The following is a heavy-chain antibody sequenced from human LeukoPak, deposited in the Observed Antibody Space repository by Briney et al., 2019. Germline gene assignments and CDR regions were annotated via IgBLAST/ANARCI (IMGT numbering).Heavy chain of an antibody. CDR2: ISYDGSNK. CDR3: AREYPTYYFDY. J-gene: IGHJ4*02. CDR1: GFTFSSHA. Sequence: PGRSLRLSCAASGFTFSSHAMHWVRQAPGKGLEWVAVISYDGSNKYYADSVKGRFTISRDNSKNTLYLQMNSLRAEDTAVYYCAREYPTYYFDYWGQGTLVTVSS. D-gene: IGHD2-2*02. V-gene: IGHV3-30-3*01.